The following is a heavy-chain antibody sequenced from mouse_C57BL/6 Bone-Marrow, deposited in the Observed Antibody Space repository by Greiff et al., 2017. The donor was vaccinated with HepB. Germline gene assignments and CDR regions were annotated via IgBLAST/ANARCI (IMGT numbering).Heavy chain of an antibody. Sequence: QVQLQQSGPELVKPGASVKISCKASGYAFSSSWMNWVKQRPGKGLEWIGRIYPGDGDTNYNGKFKGKATLTADKSSSTAYMQLSSLTSEDSAVYFCARWEITTVVAHWYFDVWGTGTTVTLSS. J-gene: IGHJ1*03. CDR3: ARWEITTVVAHWYFDV. CDR1: GYAFSSSW. CDR2: IYPGDGDT. V-gene: IGHV1-82*01. D-gene: IGHD1-1*01.